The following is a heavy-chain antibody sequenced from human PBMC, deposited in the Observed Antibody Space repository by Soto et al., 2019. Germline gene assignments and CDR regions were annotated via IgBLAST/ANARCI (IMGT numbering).Heavy chain of an antibody. Sequence: PSETLSLTCTVSGGSISSYYWSWIRQPPGKGLEWIGYIYYSGSTNYNPSLKSRVTISVDTSKNQFSLKLSSVTAADTAVHYCARLDCSGGSCHGPFDYWGQGTLVTVSS. D-gene: IGHD2-15*01. V-gene: IGHV4-59*08. CDR2: IYYSGST. CDR3: ARLDCSGGSCHGPFDY. J-gene: IGHJ4*02. CDR1: GGSISSYY.